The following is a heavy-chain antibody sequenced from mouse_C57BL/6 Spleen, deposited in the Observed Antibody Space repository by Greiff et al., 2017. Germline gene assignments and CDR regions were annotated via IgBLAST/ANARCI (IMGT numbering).Heavy chain of an antibody. J-gene: IGHJ2*01. V-gene: IGHV1-55*01. D-gene: IGHD1-1*01. CDR3: ARGGRITTVVASFDY. CDR1: GYTFTSYW. CDR2: IYPGSGST. Sequence: QVQLQQPGAELVKPGASVKMSCKASGYTFTSYWITWVKQRPGQGLEWIGDIYPGSGSTNYNEKFKSKATLTVDTSSSTAYMQLSSLTSEDSAVYYCARGGRITTVVASFDYWGQGTTLTVSS.